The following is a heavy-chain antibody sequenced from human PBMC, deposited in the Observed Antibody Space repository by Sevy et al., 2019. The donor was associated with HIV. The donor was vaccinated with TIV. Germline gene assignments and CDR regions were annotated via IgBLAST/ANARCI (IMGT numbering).Heavy chain of an antibody. V-gene: IGHV3-43*01. J-gene: IGHJ4*02. CDR2: ISWDGGST. Sequence: GGSLRLSYAASGFTFDDYTMHWVRQAPGKGLEWVSLISWDGGSTYYADSVKGRFTISRDNSKNSLYLQMNSLRTEDTALYYCAKDLSAWAAAGTGFDYWGQGTLVTVSS. D-gene: IGHD6-13*01. CDR3: AKDLSAWAAAGTGFDY. CDR1: GFTFDDYT.